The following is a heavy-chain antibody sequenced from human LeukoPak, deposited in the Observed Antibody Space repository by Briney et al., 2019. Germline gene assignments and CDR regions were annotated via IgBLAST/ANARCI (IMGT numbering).Heavy chain of an antibody. J-gene: IGHJ4*02. CDR1: GDGFTRHT. CDR3: AREYDSRARFDS. V-gene: IGHV3-21*05. Sequence: GGSLRLSCAGSGDGFTRHTMNWVRRAPGKGLEWISYIWSTGEYIYYADSVKGRFAISRDNARTSVYLQMNSLRVEDTAIYYCAREYDSRARFDSWGQGTLVTVSS. CDR2: IWSTGEYI. D-gene: IGHD6-13*01.